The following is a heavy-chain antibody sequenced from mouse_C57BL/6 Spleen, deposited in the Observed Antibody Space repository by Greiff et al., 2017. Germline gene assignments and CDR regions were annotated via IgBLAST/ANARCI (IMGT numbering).Heavy chain of an antibody. CDR3: ARDKGLLFDY. CDR1: GYTFTDYN. CDR2: INPNNGGT. D-gene: IGHD3-3*01. Sequence: EVQLQQSGPELVKPGASVKMSCKASGYTFTDYNMHWVKQSHGKSLEWIGYINPNNGGTSYNQKFKGKATLTVNKASSTAYMELRSLTSEDSAVYYCARDKGLLFDYWGQGTTLTVSS. V-gene: IGHV1-22*01. J-gene: IGHJ2*01.